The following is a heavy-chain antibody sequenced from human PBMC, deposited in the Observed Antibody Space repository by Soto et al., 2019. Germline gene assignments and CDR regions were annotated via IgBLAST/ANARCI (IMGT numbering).Heavy chain of an antibody. Sequence: QVELVESGGGVVQPGRALRLSCATSGFDFSRFHFHWVRQAPGKGLEWVSFISSEGRNKYYADSVKGRFSISRDNSKNTVYLQMSSLRPNDTAVYRCARDGGHSTGGAFDIWGQGTTVTISS. CDR3: ARDGGHSTGGAFDI. CDR1: GFDFSRFH. CDR2: ISSEGRNK. J-gene: IGHJ3*02. V-gene: IGHV3-30*14. D-gene: IGHD2-2*01.